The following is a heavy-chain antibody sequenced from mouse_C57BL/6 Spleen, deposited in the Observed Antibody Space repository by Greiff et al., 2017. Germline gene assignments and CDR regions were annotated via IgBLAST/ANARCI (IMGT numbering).Heavy chain of an antibody. CDR2: IDPSDSYT. D-gene: IGHD2-5*01. CDR3: ARRGAYYSNFFDY. V-gene: IGHV1-50*01. CDR1: GYTFTSYW. Sequence: QVQLQQPGAELVKPGASVKLSCKASGYTFTSYWMQWVKQRPGQGLEWIGEIDPSDSYTNYNQKFKGKATLTVDTSSSTAYMQLRSLTSDDSAVYYCARRGAYYSNFFDYWGQGTTLTVSS. J-gene: IGHJ2*01.